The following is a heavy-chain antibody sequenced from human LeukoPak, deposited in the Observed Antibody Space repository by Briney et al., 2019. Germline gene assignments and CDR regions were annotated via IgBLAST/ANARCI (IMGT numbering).Heavy chain of an antibody. V-gene: IGHV1-2*06. J-gene: IGHJ4*02. CDR1: GGAFSSYD. CDR3: ARNYGDLDY. D-gene: IGHD4-17*01. CDR2: IHPSSGGT. Sequence: ASVKVSCKTSGGAFSSYDISWLRQAPGQGLEWVGRIHPSSGGTGYAQNFQGRVTVTRDTSITTAYMELNRLTSDDTAVYYCARNYGDLDYWGQETLVTVSS.